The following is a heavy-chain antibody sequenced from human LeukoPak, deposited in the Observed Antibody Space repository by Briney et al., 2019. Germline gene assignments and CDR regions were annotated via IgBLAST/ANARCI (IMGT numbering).Heavy chain of an antibody. J-gene: IGHJ4*02. Sequence: SETLSLTCAVYGGSFSGYYWSWIRQPPGKGLGWIGEINHSGSTNYNPSLKSRVTISVDTSKNQFSLKLSSVTAADTAVYYCARPYYYDSSGYYGNWGQGTLVTVSS. CDR2: INHSGST. CDR1: GGSFSGYY. CDR3: ARPYYYDSSGYYGN. D-gene: IGHD3-22*01. V-gene: IGHV4-34*01.